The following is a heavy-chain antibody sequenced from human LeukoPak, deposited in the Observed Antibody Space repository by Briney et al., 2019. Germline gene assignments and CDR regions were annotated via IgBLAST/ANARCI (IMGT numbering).Heavy chain of an antibody. D-gene: IGHD3-10*01. CDR3: AKVIQITMVRGVTTFDY. Sequence: GGSLRLSCAASGFTFSSHAISWVRQAPGKGLEWVSAISGSGGNTYYADSVKGRFTIPRDNSKDTLYLQMNSLRAEDTAVYYCAKVIQITMVRGVTTFDYWGQGTLVTVSS. J-gene: IGHJ4*02. V-gene: IGHV3-23*01. CDR1: GFTFSSHA. CDR2: ISGSGGNT.